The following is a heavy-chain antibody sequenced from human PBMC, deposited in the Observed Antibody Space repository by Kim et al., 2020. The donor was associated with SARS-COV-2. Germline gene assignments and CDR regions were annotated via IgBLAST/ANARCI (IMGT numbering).Heavy chain of an antibody. V-gene: IGHV4-39*01. CDR2: IFYSWTT. Sequence: IFYSWTTTYNPSLKSRVTISRDASKNQFALKLSSVTAADTAVYYCAKGLNWGQGTLVTVSS. J-gene: IGHJ4*02. CDR3: AKGLN.